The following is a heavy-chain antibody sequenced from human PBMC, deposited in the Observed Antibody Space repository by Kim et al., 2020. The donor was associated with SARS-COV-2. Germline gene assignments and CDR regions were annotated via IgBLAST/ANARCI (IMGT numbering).Heavy chain of an antibody. D-gene: IGHD3-10*01. Sequence: SETLSLTCTVSGGSINNYYWSWIRQPPGKGLEWIGYIYYSGSTNYNPSLKSRVTISVDTSKNQFSLKLSSVTAADTAVYYCARGVSGGSGSYYDNWFDPWGQGTLFTVSS. CDR3: ARGVSGGSGSYYDNWFDP. J-gene: IGHJ5*02. CDR1: GGSINNYY. V-gene: IGHV4-59*01. CDR2: IYYSGST.